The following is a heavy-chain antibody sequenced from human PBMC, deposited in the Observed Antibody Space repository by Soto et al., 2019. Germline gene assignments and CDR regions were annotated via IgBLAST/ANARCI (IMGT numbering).Heavy chain of an antibody. CDR2: ISYDGSNK. D-gene: IGHD1-20*01. J-gene: IGHJ4*02. CDR1: GFTFKTYT. CDR3: ARGSMYNWNQSPPDS. Sequence: GGSLRLSCAGSGFTFKTYTFHWGRQPPGKGLEWVAVISYDGSNKYYADSVKGRFTVSRDNSKSTLFLQMNSLTPEDTAVYYCARGSMYNWNQSPPDSWGQGTLVTVSS. V-gene: IGHV3-30-3*01.